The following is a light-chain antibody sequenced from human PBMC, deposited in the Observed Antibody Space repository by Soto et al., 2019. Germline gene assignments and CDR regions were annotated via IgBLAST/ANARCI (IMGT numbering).Light chain of an antibody. CDR2: LGS. CDR1: QSLMHTNGYNF. Sequence: DIVMTQSPVSLPVTPGEPASISCRSNQSLMHTNGYNFLDWYVQKPGQSPQLLIYLGSNRATGVPDRFSGRGSGTDFTLKISRVEADDVGTYYCMQALQTPFTFGPGTKVDIK. J-gene: IGKJ3*01. V-gene: IGKV2-28*01. CDR3: MQALQTPFT.